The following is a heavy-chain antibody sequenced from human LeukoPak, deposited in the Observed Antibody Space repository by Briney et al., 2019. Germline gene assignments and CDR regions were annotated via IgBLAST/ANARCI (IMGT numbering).Heavy chain of an antibody. D-gene: IGHD6-19*01. V-gene: IGHV4-59*01. Sequence: SETLSLTCTVSGGSISSYYWSWIRQPPGKGLELIGYIYYSGSTNYNPSLKSRVTISVDTSKNQFSLKLSSVTAADTAVYHCARASSGWLQSYFDYWGQGTLVTVSS. CDR3: ARASSGWLQSYFDY. J-gene: IGHJ4*02. CDR2: IYYSGST. CDR1: GGSISSYY.